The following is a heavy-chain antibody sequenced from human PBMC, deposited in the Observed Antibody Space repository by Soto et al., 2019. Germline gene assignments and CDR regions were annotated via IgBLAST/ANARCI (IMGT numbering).Heavy chain of an antibody. CDR1: GGTFSSYA. D-gene: IGHD5-12*01. V-gene: IGHV1-69*13. J-gene: IGHJ5*02. Sequence: SVKVSCKASGGTFSSYAISWVRQAPGQGLEWMGGIIPIFGTANYAQKFQGRVTITADESTSTAYMELSSLRSEDTAVYYCAREGSGYDSIYNWFDPWGQGTLVTVSS. CDR3: AREGSGYDSIYNWFDP. CDR2: IIPIFGTA.